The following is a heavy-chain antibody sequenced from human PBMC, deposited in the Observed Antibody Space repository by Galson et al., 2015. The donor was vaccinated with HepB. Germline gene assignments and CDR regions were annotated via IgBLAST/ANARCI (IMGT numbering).Heavy chain of an antibody. CDR2: ISYDGSNK. J-gene: IGHJ3*02. CDR1: GFTFSSYA. CDR3: ASQSLDAFDI. V-gene: IGHV3-30*04. Sequence: SLRLSCAASGFTFSSYAMHWVRQAPGKGLEWVAVISYDGSNKYYADSVKGRFTISRDNSKNTLYLQMNSLRAEDTAVYYCASQSLDAFDIWGQGTMVTVSS.